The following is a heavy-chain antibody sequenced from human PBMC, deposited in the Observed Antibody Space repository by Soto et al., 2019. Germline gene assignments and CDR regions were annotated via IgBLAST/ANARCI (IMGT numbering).Heavy chain of an antibody. CDR3: WGYSRPSGAFDI. D-gene: IGHD2-21*01. CDR1: GYTFTSNY. V-gene: IGHV1-46*01. J-gene: IGHJ3*02. CDR2: INPSGGST. Sequence: ASVKLSCTASGYTFTSNYMHCVRQAPGQGLEWMGIINPSGGSTSYAQKFQGRVTMTRDTSTSTVYMELSSLRSEDTAVYYCWGYSRPSGAFDIWGQGTMVTVSS.